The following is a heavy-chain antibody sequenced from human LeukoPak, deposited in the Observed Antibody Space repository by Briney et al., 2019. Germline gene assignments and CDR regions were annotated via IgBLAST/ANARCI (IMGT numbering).Heavy chain of an antibody. D-gene: IGHD5-18*01. V-gene: IGHV1-2*04. CDR2: INPNSGGT. Sequence: GASVKVSCKASGYTFTGYYMHWVRQAPGQGLEWMGWINPNSGGTNYAQKFQGWVTMTRDTSISTAYMELSRLRSDDTAVYYCARTSRGYSYGSLDYWGQGTLVTVSS. CDR1: GYTFTGYY. J-gene: IGHJ4*02. CDR3: ARTSRGYSYGSLDY.